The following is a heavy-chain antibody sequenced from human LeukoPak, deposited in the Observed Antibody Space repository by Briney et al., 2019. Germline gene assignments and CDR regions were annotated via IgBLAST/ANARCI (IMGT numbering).Heavy chain of an antibody. CDR2: IYTSGST. Sequence: SQTLSLTCTVSGGSISSGSYYWSWIRQPAGKGLEWIGRIYTSGSTDYNPSLKSRVTISVDTSKNQFSLKLSSVTAADTAVYYCAREFDPWGQGTLVTVSS. V-gene: IGHV4-61*02. CDR1: GGSISSGSYY. CDR3: AREFDP. J-gene: IGHJ5*02.